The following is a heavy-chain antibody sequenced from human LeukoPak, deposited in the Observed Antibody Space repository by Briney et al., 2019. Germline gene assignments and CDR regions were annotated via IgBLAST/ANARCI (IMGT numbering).Heavy chain of an antibody. CDR2: INHSGST. J-gene: IGHJ4*02. Sequence: PSETLSLTCAVYGGSFSGYYWSWIRQPPGKGLEWIGEINHSGSTNYNPSLKSRVTISVDTSKNQFSLKLSSVTAADTAVYYCARGLYSSGWYLAPHPEKAGYFDYWGQGTLVTVSS. CDR1: GGSFSGYY. CDR3: ARGLYSSGWYLAPHPEKAGYFDY. D-gene: IGHD6-19*01. V-gene: IGHV4-34*01.